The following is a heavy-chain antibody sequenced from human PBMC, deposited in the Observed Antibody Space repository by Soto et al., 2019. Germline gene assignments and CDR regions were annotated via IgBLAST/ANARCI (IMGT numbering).Heavy chain of an antibody. CDR3: AREGVTGTMDYHYYMDV. V-gene: IGHV1-18*04. J-gene: IGHJ6*03. D-gene: IGHD1-7*01. CDR1: GYTFTSYG. CDR2: ISAYNGNT. Sequence: ASVKVSCKASGYTFTSYGISWVRQAPGQGLEWMGWISAYNGNTNYAQKLQGRVTTTTDTSTSTAYMELRSLRSDDTAVYYCAREGVTGTMDYHYYMDVWGKGTTVTVSS.